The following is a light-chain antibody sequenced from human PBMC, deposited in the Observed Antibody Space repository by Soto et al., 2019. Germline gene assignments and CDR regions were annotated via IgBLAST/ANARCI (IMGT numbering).Light chain of an antibody. J-gene: IGKJ1*01. Sequence: EIVLTQCPGTLSLSPGERATLSCRASQSVRNSYLAWYQQKPGQAPRLFIYGASTRATGIPDRFSGSGSGADFTLTISRVEPEDFAVYYCQQYGSSVWTFGQGTKVEIK. CDR2: GAS. CDR3: QQYGSSVWT. CDR1: QSVRNSY. V-gene: IGKV3-20*01.